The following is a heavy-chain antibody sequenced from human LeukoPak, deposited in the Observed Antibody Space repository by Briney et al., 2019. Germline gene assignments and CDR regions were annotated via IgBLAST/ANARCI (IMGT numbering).Heavy chain of an antibody. CDR3: ARASVTYYYYYYMDV. V-gene: IGHV4-59*01. CDR1: GGSISSYY. D-gene: IGHD4-11*01. CDR2: IHYSGST. Sequence: SETLSLTCTVSGGSISSYYWSWIRQPPGKGLEWIGYIHYSGSTNYNPSLKSRVTISVDTSKNQFSLKLSSVTAAVTAVYYCARASVTYYYYYYMDVWGKGTTVTVSS. J-gene: IGHJ6*03.